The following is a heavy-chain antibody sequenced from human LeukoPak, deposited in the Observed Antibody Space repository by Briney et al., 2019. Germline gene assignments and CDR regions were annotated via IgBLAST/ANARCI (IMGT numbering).Heavy chain of an antibody. CDR1: GYTFTSVG. J-gene: IGHJ3*02. D-gene: IGHD3/OR15-3a*01. CDR2: ISPYNGNT. Sequence: GASVRLFCKASGYTFTSVGTTWVRQAPGQGLEWMGWISPYNGNTKYAQKLQGRVTMTTDTSTSAAYMEVRSLRSDDTAVYYCARDPSGLCDAFDIWGQGTMVTVSS. CDR3: ARDPSGLCDAFDI. V-gene: IGHV1-18*01.